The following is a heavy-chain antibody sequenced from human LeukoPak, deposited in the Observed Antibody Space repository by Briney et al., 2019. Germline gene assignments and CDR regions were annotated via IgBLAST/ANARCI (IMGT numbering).Heavy chain of an antibody. CDR3: ASLAGYSYGFDAFDI. D-gene: IGHD5-18*01. CDR2: MNPNSGNT. V-gene: IGHV1-8*02. Sequence: ASVKVSCKASGYTFTSYAMHWVRQAPGQRLEWMGWMNPNSGNTGYAQKFQGRVTMTRNTSISTAYMELSSLRSEDTAVYYCASLAGYSYGFDAFDIWGQGTMVTVSS. J-gene: IGHJ3*02. CDR1: GYTFTSYA.